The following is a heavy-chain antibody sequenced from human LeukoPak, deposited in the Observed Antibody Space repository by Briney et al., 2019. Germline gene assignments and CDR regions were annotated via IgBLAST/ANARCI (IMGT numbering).Heavy chain of an antibody. CDR3: ARGWPPPAAGFDY. CDR1: GFTFSSNY. J-gene: IGHJ4*02. D-gene: IGHD6-13*01. Sequence: GGSLRLSCAASGFTFSSNYMSWVRQAPGEGLEWVSILYSGGDTYYAASVKGRFTISRDNPKNTLYLQMNTLRVEDTAVYYCARGWPPPAAGFDYWGQGTLVTVSS. V-gene: IGHV3-53*01. CDR2: LYSGGDT.